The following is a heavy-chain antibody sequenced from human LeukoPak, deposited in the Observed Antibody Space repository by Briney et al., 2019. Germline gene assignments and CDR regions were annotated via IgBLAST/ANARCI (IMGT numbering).Heavy chain of an antibody. CDR3: ARGSYDSSTYYRRFYFDY. J-gene: IGHJ4*02. CDR1: GFTFSDYY. Sequence: GGSLRLSCAASGFTFSDYYMSWIRQAPGKGLEWVSYISSSGSTIYYADSVKGRFTISRDNAKNSLYLQMNSLRAEDTAVYFCARGSYDSSTYYRRFYFDYWGQGTLVTVSS. V-gene: IGHV3-11*04. CDR2: ISSSGSTI. D-gene: IGHD3-22*01.